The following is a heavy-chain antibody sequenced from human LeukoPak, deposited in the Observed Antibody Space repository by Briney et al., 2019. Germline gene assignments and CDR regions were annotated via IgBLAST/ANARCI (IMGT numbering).Heavy chain of an antibody. J-gene: IGHJ4*02. V-gene: IGHV4-4*07. CDR3: ARAGIAVAGNLGADFDY. CDR2: IYTSGSI. D-gene: IGHD6-19*01. Sequence: TSETLSLTCTVSGGSISSYYWSWIRQPAGKGLEWIGRIYTSGSINYNPSLKSRVTMSVDTSKNQFSLKLSSVTAADTAVYYCARAGIAVAGNLGADFDYWGQGTLVTVSS. CDR1: GGSISSYY.